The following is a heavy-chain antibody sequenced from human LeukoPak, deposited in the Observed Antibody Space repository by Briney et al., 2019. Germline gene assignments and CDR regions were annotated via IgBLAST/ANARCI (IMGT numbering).Heavy chain of an antibody. V-gene: IGHV7-4-1*02. CDR2: INTNTGNP. CDR1: GYTFTSYA. Sequence: ASVKVPCKASGYTFTSYAMNWVRQAPGQGLEWMGWINTNTGNPTYAQGFTGRFVFSLDTSVSTAYLQISSLKAEDTAVYYCARDYRYTGNDAFDIWGQGTMVTVSS. J-gene: IGHJ3*02. D-gene: IGHD3-16*02. CDR3: ARDYRYTGNDAFDI.